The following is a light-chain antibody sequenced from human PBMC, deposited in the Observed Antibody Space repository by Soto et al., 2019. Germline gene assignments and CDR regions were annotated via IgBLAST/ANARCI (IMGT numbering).Light chain of an antibody. J-gene: IGKJ2*01. V-gene: IGKV1-27*01. CDR3: QKYNSALMYT. Sequence: DIQMTQYPSSLSASVGDRVTITCRASQGISNYLAWYQQKQGKVPKLLIYAASTLQSGVPSRFSGSGSGTDFTLTISSLQPEDVATYYCQKYNSALMYTFGQGTKLEI. CDR1: QGISNY. CDR2: AAS.